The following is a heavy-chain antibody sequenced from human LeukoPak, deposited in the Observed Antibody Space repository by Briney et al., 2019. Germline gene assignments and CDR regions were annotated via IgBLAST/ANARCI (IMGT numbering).Heavy chain of an antibody. CDR3: ARDHMKAAAGTD. CDR1: GYTFTGYY. Sequence: ASVKVSCKASGYTFTGYYMHWVRQAPGQGLEWMGWINPNSGGTNYAQKFQGRVTMTRDTSISTAYMELSRLRSDDTAVYYCARDHMKAAAGTDWGQGTLVTVSS. CDR2: INPNSGGT. V-gene: IGHV1-2*02. J-gene: IGHJ4*02. D-gene: IGHD6-13*01.